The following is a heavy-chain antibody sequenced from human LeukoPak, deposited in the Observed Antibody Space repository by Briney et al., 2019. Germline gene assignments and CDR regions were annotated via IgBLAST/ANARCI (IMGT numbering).Heavy chain of an antibody. CDR1: GYTFTTYD. CDR2: MNPNTGNT. Sequence: ASVKVSCKASGYTFTTYDINWVRQATGQGLEWMGWMNPNTGNTGYAQKFLGRVTITRNTSISTAYMELSSLRSEDTAVYYCARKFSLNNGWGYKWFDLWGQGSLVTVSS. CDR3: ARKFSLNNGWGYKWFDL. J-gene: IGHJ5*02. V-gene: IGHV1-8*03. D-gene: IGHD1-14*01.